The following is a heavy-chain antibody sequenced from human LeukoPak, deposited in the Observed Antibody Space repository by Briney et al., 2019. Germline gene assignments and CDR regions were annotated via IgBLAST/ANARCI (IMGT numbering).Heavy chain of an antibody. V-gene: IGHV4-59*12. J-gene: IGHJ4*02. CDR3: ARVVAVAEPALDY. Sequence: PSETLSLTCTVSGGSISSYYWSWIRQPPGKGLEWIGYIYHSGSTYYNPSLKSRVTISVDRSKNQFSLKLSSVTAADTAVYYCARVVAVAEPALDYWGQGTLVTVSS. D-gene: IGHD6-19*01. CDR1: GGSISSYY. CDR2: IYHSGST.